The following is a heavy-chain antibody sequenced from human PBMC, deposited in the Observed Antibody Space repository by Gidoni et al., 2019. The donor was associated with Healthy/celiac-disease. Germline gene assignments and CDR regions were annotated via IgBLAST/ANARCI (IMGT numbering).Heavy chain of an antibody. D-gene: IGHD6-6*01. CDR1: GGTLSSYA. V-gene: IGHV1-69*01. CDR2: IIPIFGTA. CDR3: ARGSSASDFDY. J-gene: IGHJ4*02. Sequence: QVQLVQSGAAVQKPGSSVKVSCKASGGTLSSYAISGVRQAPGPGLEWMGGIIPIFGTANYAQKSQGRVTITADESTSTAYMELSSLRSEDTAVYYCARGSSASDFDYWGQGTLVTVSS.